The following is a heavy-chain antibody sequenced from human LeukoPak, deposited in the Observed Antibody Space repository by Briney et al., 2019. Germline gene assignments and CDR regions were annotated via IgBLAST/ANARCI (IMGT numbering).Heavy chain of an antibody. CDR3: AREVPGQWRGGDYFDH. V-gene: IGHV3-21*01. D-gene: IGHD6-19*01. J-gene: IGHJ4*02. Sequence: GGSLRLSCAASGFTFSSYSMNWVRQAPGKGLEWVSSISSSSSYIYYADSVKGRFTISRDNAKNSLYLQMNSLRAEDTAVYYCAREVPGQWRGGDYFDHWGQGTLVTVSS. CDR1: GFTFSSYS. CDR2: ISSSSSYI.